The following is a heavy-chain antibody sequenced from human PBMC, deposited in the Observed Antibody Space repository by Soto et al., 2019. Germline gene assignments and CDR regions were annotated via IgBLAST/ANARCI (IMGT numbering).Heavy chain of an antibody. CDR2: IYYSGST. Sequence: SETLSLTCTVSGGSISSGDYYWSWIRQPPGKGLEWIGYIYYSGSTYYNPSLKSRVTISVDTSKNQFSLKLSSVTAADTAVYYCARASLYYYDYYYYYGMDVWGQGTTVTVSS. CDR3: ARASLYYYDYYYYYGMDV. J-gene: IGHJ6*02. CDR1: GGSISSGDYY. D-gene: IGHD3-10*01. V-gene: IGHV4-30-4*01.